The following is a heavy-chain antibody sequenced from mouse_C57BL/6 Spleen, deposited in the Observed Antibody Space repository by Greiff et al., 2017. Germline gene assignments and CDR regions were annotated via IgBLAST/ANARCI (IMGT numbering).Heavy chain of an antibody. Sequence: QVQLKQPGAELVKPGASVKMSCKASGYTFTSYWITWVKQRPGQGLEWIGDIYPGSGSTNYNEKFKSKATLTVDTSSSTAYMPLSSLTSEDSAVYYCARKSLGPPFDYWGQGTTLTVSS. CDR1: GYTFTSYW. J-gene: IGHJ2*01. V-gene: IGHV1-55*01. CDR3: ARKSLGPPFDY. D-gene: IGHD4-1*01. CDR2: IYPGSGST.